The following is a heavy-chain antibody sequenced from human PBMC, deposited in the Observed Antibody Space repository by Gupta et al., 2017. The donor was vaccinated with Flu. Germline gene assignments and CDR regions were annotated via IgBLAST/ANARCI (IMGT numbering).Heavy chain of an antibody. CDR1: GFTFSSYW. CDR2: IKQDGSYK. V-gene: IGHV3-7*01. Sequence: SGFTFSSYWMSWVRQAPGKGPEWVAKIKQDGSYKDYVHSVKGRFTISIDNAMKSLYLKMTSLRAEDTAVDYCAGLYGIDVGVQGTTVTVSS. J-gene: IGHJ6*02. CDR3: AGLYGIDV.